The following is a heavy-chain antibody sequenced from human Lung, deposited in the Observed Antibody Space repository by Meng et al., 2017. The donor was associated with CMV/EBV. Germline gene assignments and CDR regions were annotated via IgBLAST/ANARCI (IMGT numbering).Heavy chain of an antibody. CDR1: GFTFSDYW. V-gene: IGHV3-7*01. Sequence: GESXKISXAASGFTFSDYWMSWVRQTPGKGLEWVANIQKDGGEKSYVDSEKGRITIYRDNAKNSVYLQINNLRADDTAVYYCARDPDYANVLDHWGQGTLVTVSS. D-gene: IGHD4-17*01. CDR3: ARDPDYANVLDH. J-gene: IGHJ4*02. CDR2: IQKDGGEK.